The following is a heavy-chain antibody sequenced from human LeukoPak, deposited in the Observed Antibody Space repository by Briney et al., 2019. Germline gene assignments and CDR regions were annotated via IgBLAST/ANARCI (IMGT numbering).Heavy chain of an antibody. V-gene: IGHV2-70*04. J-gene: IGHJ4*02. D-gene: IGHD6-19*01. CDR3: ARITPYSSGWYFFDY. CDR1: GCSLTTPGMR. Sequence: SGPALVKPTQTLTLTCTFSGCSLTTPGMRVSWIRQPPAKALEWLSRIDWDNDKIYSTSLTSRLTISKDTSKKQVVLRMTNMDAVDPATYYCARITPYSSGWYFFDYWGQGILVTVSS. CDR2: IDWDNDK.